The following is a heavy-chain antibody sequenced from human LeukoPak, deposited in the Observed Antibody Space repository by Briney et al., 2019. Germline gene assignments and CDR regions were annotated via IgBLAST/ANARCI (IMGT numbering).Heavy chain of an antibody. J-gene: IGHJ5*02. CDR3: ARGGDIVVVPAAPRGYNWFDP. D-gene: IGHD2-2*01. CDR1: SGSFSGYY. CDR2: INHSGST. V-gene: IGHV4-34*01. Sequence: SETLSLTCAVYSGSFSGYYWSWIRQPPGKGLEWIGEINHSGSTNYNPSLKSRVTISVDTSKNQFSLKLSSVTAADTAVYYCARGGDIVVVPAAPRGYNWFDPWGQGTLVTVSS.